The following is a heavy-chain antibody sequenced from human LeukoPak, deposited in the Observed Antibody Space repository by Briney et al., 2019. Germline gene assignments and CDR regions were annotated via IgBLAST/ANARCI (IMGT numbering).Heavy chain of an antibody. V-gene: IGHV4-59*01. Sequence: SETLSLTCTVSGGSISSSYWSWIRQSPGKGLEWIGYMYYSGNTNYNPSLKSRVTISIDTSKNQFSLKLSSVTAADTAVYSCARGMRYFDPWGRGTLVTVSS. CDR2: MYYSGNT. CDR1: GGSISSSY. CDR3: ARGMRYFDP. J-gene: IGHJ2*01.